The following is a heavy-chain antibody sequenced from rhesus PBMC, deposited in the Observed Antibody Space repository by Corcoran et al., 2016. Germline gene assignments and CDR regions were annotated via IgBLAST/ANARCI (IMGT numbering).Heavy chain of an antibody. CDR1: AGSLSRTW. CDR3: AELEQRGWGLDS. CDR2: ISGSGGIT. J-gene: IGHJ6*01. D-gene: IGHD1-20*01. V-gene: IGHV4-173*01. Sequence: QLQLQESGPGLVKPSATLSLTCPVSAGSLSRTWWSWIRPPPGKGLAWIGRISGSGGITDYNPSLKSRVTMSTDTSKNQFSLKLTSVTAADTAGYYWAELEQRGWGLDSWGQGVVVTVSS.